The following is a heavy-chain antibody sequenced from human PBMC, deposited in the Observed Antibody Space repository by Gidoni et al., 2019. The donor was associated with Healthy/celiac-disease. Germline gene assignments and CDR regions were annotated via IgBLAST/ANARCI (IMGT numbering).Heavy chain of an antibody. CDR3: AKDQGIAAAGRKTLSTYYYYGMDV. J-gene: IGHJ6*02. Sequence: EVQLLESGGGLVQPGGSLRLSCAASGFTFSSYAMSWVRQAPGKGLEWVSAISGSGGSTYYADSVKGRFTISRDNSKNTLYLQMNSLRAEDTAVYYCAKDQGIAAAGRKTLSTYYYYGMDVWGQGTTVTVSS. CDR1: GFTFSSYA. CDR2: ISGSGGST. D-gene: IGHD6-13*01. V-gene: IGHV3-23*01.